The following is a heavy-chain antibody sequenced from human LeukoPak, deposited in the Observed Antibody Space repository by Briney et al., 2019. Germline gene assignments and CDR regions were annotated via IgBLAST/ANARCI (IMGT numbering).Heavy chain of an antibody. V-gene: IGHV3-7*01. Sequence: GGSLRLSCAASGFTFSSYWMSWVRQAPGKGLEWVANIKQDGSGKYYVDSVKGRFTISRDNAKNSLYLQMNSRRAEDTAVYYCAREITAGTTRGPYYYGMDVWGQGTTVTVSS. J-gene: IGHJ6*02. CDR1: GFTFSSYW. CDR2: IKQDGSGK. CDR3: AREITAGTTRGPYYYGMDV. D-gene: IGHD1-7*01.